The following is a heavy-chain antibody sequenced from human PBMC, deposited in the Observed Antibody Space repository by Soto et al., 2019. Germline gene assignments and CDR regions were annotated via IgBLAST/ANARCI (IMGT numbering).Heavy chain of an antibody. D-gene: IGHD3-10*01. J-gene: IGHJ6*02. CDR2: TYYRSKWYN. CDR1: GDSVSSNSAA. V-gene: IGHV6-1*01. Sequence: PSQTLSLTCAISGDSVSSNSAAWNWIRQSSSRGLVWLGRTYYRSKWYNDYAVSVKSRITINPDTSKNQFSLQLNSVTPEDTAVYYCARITMVRGVRYYYYGMDVWGQGTTVTVSS. CDR3: ARITMVRGVRYYYYGMDV.